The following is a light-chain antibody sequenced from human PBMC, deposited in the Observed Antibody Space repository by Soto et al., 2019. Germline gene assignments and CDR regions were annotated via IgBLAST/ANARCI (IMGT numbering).Light chain of an antibody. Sequence: EIVLTQSPGTLSLSPGERATLSCRASQSVSSSYLAWYQQKPGQAPRLLIYGASSRATGIPDRFSGSGSGTEFTLTISSLQPEDFATYYCQQTSAFPRTFGQGTKVDNK. J-gene: IGKJ2*01. CDR1: QSVSSSY. CDR2: GAS. V-gene: IGKV3-20*01. CDR3: QQTSAFPRT.